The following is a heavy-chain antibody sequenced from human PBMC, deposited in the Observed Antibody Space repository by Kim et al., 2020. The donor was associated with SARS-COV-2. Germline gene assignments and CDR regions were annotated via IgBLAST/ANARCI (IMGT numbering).Heavy chain of an antibody. Sequence: GRFTISRDNAKNTLYLQMNSLRAEDTAVYYCARAGEGSSYYYYYYYMDVWGKGTTVTVSS. CDR3: ARAGEGSSYYYYYYYMDV. D-gene: IGHD6-6*01. V-gene: IGHV3-74*01. J-gene: IGHJ6*03.